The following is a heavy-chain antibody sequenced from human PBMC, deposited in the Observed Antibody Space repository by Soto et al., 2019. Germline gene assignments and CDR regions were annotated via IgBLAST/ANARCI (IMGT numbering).Heavy chain of an antibody. J-gene: IGHJ4*02. Sequence: QVQLVQSGAEVKKPEASVKVSCKASGYTFTGYYMHWVRQAPGQGLEWMGWINPNRGGTNYAQKFQGRVTMTRDTSISTAYMELSRLRSDDTAVYYCARVTGEWLRLPLGYWGQGTLVTVSS. CDR3: ARVTGEWLRLPLGY. CDR2: INPNRGGT. V-gene: IGHV1-2*02. CDR1: GYTFTGYY. D-gene: IGHD5-12*01.